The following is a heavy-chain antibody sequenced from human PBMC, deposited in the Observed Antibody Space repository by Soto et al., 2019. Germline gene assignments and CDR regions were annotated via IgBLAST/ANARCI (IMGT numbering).Heavy chain of an antibody. CDR3: AKMGYQLVSYYGMDA. Sequence: GGSLKISCKGSGYSFSSYWIGWVRPMPGKGLEWMGIIYPGDSDTRYSPSFQGQVTISADKSISTAYLQWSSLKASDTAIYYCAKMGYQLVSYYGMDAWGQGTTVTVS. J-gene: IGHJ6*02. V-gene: IGHV5-51*01. CDR1: GYSFSSYW. CDR2: IYPGDSDT. D-gene: IGHD2-2*01.